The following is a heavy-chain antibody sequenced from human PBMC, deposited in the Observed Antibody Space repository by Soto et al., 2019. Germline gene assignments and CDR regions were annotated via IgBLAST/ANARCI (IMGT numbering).Heavy chain of an antibody. CDR3: APMTTVTTGSRNWFDP. CDR1: GGTFSSYA. Sequence: SVNVPCKASGGTFSSYAISWVRQAPGQGLEWMGGIIPIFGTANYAQKFQGRVTITADESTSTAYMELSSLRSEDTAVYYCAPMTTVTTGSRNWFDPWGQGTLVTVSS. V-gene: IGHV1-69*13. J-gene: IGHJ5*02. CDR2: IIPIFGTA. D-gene: IGHD4-17*01.